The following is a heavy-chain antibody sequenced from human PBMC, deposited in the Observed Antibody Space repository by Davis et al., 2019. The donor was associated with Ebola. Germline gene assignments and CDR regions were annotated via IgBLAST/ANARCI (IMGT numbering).Heavy chain of an antibody. V-gene: IGHV4-59*08. D-gene: IGHD4-23*01. CDR3: ARFDYGGNSCFDY. J-gene: IGHJ4*02. CDR1: GGSISSYY. Sequence: SETLSLTCTVSGGSISSYYWSWIRQPPGKGLEWIGYIYYSGSTNYNPSLKSRVTISVDTSKNQFSLKLSSVTAADTAVYYCARFDYGGNSCFDYWGQETLVTVSS. CDR2: IYYSGST.